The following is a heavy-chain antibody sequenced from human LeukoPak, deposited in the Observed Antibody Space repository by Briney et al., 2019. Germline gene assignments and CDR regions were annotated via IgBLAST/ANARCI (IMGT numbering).Heavy chain of an antibody. Sequence: ASVKVSCKASGYTFTSYYMHWVRQAPGQGLEWMGIINPSGGSTSYAQKFQGRVTMTRDMSTSTVYMELSSLRSEDTAVYYCARAVYYDILTGGGSYYFDYWGQGTLVTVSS. J-gene: IGHJ4*02. CDR3: ARAVYYDILTGGGSYYFDY. V-gene: IGHV1-46*01. D-gene: IGHD3-9*01. CDR1: GYTFTSYY. CDR2: INPSGGST.